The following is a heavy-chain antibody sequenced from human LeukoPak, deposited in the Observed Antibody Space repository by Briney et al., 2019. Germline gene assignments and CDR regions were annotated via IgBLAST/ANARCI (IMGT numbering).Heavy chain of an antibody. J-gene: IGHJ4*02. V-gene: IGHV1-18*01. CDR1: GYTFTSYG. D-gene: IGHD3-10*01. CDR2: ISAYNGNT. CDR3: ARIDLVYGSGTYYSSYFEF. Sequence: ASVKVSCKASGYTFTSYGISWVRQAPGQGLDWMGWISAYNGNTNYAQKFQGRVTMTTETSTGTAYMELRSLRSDDAAVYYCARIDLVYGSGTYYSSYFEFWGQGTLVTVSS.